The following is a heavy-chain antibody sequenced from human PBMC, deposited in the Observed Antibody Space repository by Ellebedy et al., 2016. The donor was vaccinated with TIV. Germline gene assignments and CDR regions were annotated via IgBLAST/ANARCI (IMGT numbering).Heavy chain of an antibody. V-gene: IGHV4-59*01. Sequence: MPGGSLRLSCTASAGALSGFYWSRVRQPPGKGLEWIGNIFYSGSTNYNPSLKSRVTISLDTSKNQFALKLTSVTAADTAVYYCARLPHGSVFGYFDYWGQGTLVTVSS. CDR1: AGALSGFY. J-gene: IGHJ4*02. CDR2: IFYSGST. D-gene: IGHD2-2*03. CDR3: ARLPHGSVFGYFDY.